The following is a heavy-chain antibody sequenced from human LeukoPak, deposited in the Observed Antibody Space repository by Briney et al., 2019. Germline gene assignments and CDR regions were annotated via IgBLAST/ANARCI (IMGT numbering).Heavy chain of an antibody. D-gene: IGHD3-22*01. J-gene: IGHJ3*02. Sequence: SVKVSCKASGGTFSSYAISWVRQAPGHGLQWIGVIIPIFGTANYAQNFQGRVTITTDEYTSTAYMELSSLRSEDTAVYYCAGRVYYYDSSGYRLDAFDIWGQGTMVTVSS. V-gene: IGHV1-69*05. CDR2: IIPIFGTA. CDR1: GGTFSSYA. CDR3: AGRVYYYDSSGYRLDAFDI.